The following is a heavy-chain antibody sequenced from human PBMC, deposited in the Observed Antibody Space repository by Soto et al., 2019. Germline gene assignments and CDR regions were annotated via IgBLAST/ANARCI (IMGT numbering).Heavy chain of an antibody. V-gene: IGHV3-23*01. Sequence: AGGSLRLSCAASGFAFSTYAMTWVRQAPGKGLEWVSVISGSGGSSYYAASVKGRFTISRDNSENTLYLQMNGLRAEDTALYYCAKVTKRAAAGRYEYYKYGMDVWGQGTTVTVSS. J-gene: IGHJ6*02. CDR3: AKVTKRAAAGRYEYYKYGMDV. CDR1: GFAFSTYA. CDR2: ISGSGGSS. D-gene: IGHD6-13*01.